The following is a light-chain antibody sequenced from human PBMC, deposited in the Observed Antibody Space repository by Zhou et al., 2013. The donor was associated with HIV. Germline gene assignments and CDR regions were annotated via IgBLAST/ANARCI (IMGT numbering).Light chain of an antibody. V-gene: IGKV1-13*02. Sequence: AIQLTQSPSSLSASVGDRVTITCRASQGISRALAWFQQKPGKAPTLLIFGASSLENGVPSRFSGSGSGTEFTLTISSLQLEDFATYYCLQHNSLPQTFGQGTKVEIK. CDR3: LQHNSLPQT. J-gene: IGKJ1*01. CDR1: QGISRA. CDR2: GAS.